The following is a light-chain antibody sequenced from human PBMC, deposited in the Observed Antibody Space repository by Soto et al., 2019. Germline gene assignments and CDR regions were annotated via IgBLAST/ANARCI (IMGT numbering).Light chain of an antibody. CDR3: QQYSSSSHT. V-gene: IGKV3-20*01. CDR1: QSVTSSY. J-gene: IGKJ4*01. CDR2: GVS. Sequence: EIVLTQSPGTLSLSPGERATLSCRASQSVTSSYLAWYQQKPGQAPRLLIYGVSSRATGIPDRFSGSGSETDFSITISRLEPEEFAVYYCQQYSSSSHTFGGGTRVEIK.